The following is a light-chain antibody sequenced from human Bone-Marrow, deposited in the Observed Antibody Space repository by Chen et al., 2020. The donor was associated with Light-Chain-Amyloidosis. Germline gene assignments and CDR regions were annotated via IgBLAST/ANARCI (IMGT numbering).Light chain of an antibody. CDR3: QQRRT. CDR2: DAS. Sequence: EIVLTQSPATLSLSPGERATLSCRASQSVSSYLAWYQQKPGQAPRLLIYDASNRATGIPARFSGSGSGTDFTLTISSLEPEDFAVYYCQQRRTFGQGTRLEIQ. CDR1: QSVSSY. V-gene: IGKV3-11*01. J-gene: IGKJ1*01.